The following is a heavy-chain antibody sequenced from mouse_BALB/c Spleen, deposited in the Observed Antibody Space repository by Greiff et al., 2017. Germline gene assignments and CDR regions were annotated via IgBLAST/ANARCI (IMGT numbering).Heavy chain of an antibody. Sequence: VQLQQSGAELVKPGASVKLSCTASGFNIKDTYMHWVKQRPEQGLEWIGRIDPANGNTKYDPKFQGKATITADTSSNTAYLQLSSLTSEDTAVYYCAIGGYDWYFDVWGAGTTVTVSS. J-gene: IGHJ1*01. D-gene: IGHD2-2*01. V-gene: IGHV14-3*02. CDR2: IDPANGNT. CDR3: AIGGYDWYFDV. CDR1: GFNIKDTY.